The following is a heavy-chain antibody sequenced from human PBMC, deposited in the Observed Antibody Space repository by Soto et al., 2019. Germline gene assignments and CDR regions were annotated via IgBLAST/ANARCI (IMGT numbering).Heavy chain of an antibody. Sequence: QVQPVESGGGVVQPGRSLRLSCAASGFTFSSYGMHWVRQAPGKGVEWVAVISYDGSNKYYADSVKGRFTISRDNSKNTLYLQMNSLRAEDTAVYYCAKEGYDFWSGYCNIWGQGTLVTVSS. CDR2: ISYDGSNK. CDR1: GFTFSSYG. V-gene: IGHV3-30*18. D-gene: IGHD3-3*01. J-gene: IGHJ4*02. CDR3: AKEGYDFWSGYCNI.